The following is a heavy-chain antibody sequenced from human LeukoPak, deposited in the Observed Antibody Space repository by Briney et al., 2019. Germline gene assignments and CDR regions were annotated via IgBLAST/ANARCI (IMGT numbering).Heavy chain of an antibody. V-gene: IGHV3-30*02. Sequence: GGSLTLSCAASGFTFSNYGMHWLRQAPGKGLEWVAYIWHDVSDRYYGDSVKGRFTISRDNSKNTLYLQMNSLRVEDTAVYYWAKRTSTGSTDLYYAYMDVWGKGTTVTVSS. CDR1: GFTFSNYG. CDR2: IWHDVSDR. D-gene: IGHD3-10*01. J-gene: IGHJ6*03. CDR3: AKRTSTGSTDLYYAYMDV.